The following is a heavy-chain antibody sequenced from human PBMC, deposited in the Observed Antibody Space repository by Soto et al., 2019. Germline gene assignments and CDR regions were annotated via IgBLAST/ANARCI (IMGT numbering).Heavy chain of an antibody. Sequence: SVKVSCKASGGTFSSYAISWVRQAPGQGLEWMGGIIPIFGTANYAQKSQGRVTITADESTSTAYMELGSLRSEDTAVYYCARDRSIAAAGTSPEYYYYGMDVWGQGTTVTVS. CDR3: ARDRSIAAAGTSPEYYYYGMDV. D-gene: IGHD6-13*01. CDR1: GGTFSSYA. V-gene: IGHV1-69*13. CDR2: IIPIFGTA. J-gene: IGHJ6*02.